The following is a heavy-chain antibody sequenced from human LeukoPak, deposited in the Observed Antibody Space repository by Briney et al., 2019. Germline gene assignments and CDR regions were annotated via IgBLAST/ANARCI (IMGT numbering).Heavy chain of an antibody. V-gene: IGHV4-30-4*01. D-gene: IGHD2-15*01. Sequence: SQTLSLTCTVSGGSIRSGDYYWSWIRQPPGKGLEWIGYIYYSGSTYYNPSLKSRVTISVDTSKNQFSLKLSSVTAADTAVYYCARYREYCSGGSCQGYYYGMDVWGKGTTVTVSS. CDR1: GGSIRSGDYY. J-gene: IGHJ6*04. CDR2: IYYSGST. CDR3: ARYREYCSGGSCQGYYYGMDV.